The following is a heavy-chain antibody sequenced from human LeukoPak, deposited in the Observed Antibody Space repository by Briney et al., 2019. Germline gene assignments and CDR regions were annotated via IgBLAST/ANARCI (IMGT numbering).Heavy chain of an antibody. CDR3: AKVHMPNWGTGYFDY. Sequence: GGSLRLSCTASGFIFTSYGMHWVRQVPGKGLEWVAGISYAGSDKWYEDSVKGRFTISRDNSKNTVYLQMNSLRAEDTAVYFCAKVHMPNWGTGYFDYWGQGTLVTVSS. D-gene: IGHD7-27*01. CDR2: ISYAGSDK. V-gene: IGHV3-30*18. J-gene: IGHJ4*02. CDR1: GFIFTSYG.